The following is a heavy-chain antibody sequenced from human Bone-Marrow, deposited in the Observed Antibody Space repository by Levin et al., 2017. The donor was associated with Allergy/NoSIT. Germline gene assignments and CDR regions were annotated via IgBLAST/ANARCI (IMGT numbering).Heavy chain of an antibody. J-gene: IGHJ4*02. CDR3: ARWGGYCSGGSCKGGFDY. Sequence: ASVKVSCKASGYTFTGYYMHWVRQAPGQGLEWMGWINPNSGGTNYAQKFQGRVTMTRDTSISTAYMELSRLRSDDTAVYYCARWGGYCSGGSCKGGFDYWGQGTLVTVSS. D-gene: IGHD2-15*01. CDR2: INPNSGGT. V-gene: IGHV1-2*02. CDR1: GYTFTGYY.